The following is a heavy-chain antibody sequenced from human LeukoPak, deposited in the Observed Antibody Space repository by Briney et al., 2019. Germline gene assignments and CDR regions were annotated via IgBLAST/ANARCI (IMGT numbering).Heavy chain of an antibody. CDR3: AREGNCGGDCSAFDI. CDR2: IYYSGST. V-gene: IGHV4-39*07. Sequence: SETLSLTCTVSGDSISSSSYYWGWIRQPPGKGLEWIGSIYYSGSTYYNPSLKSRVTISVDTSKNQFSLKLSSVTAADTAVYYCAREGNCGGDCSAFDIWGQGTMVTVSS. D-gene: IGHD2-21*02. J-gene: IGHJ3*02. CDR1: GDSISSSSYY.